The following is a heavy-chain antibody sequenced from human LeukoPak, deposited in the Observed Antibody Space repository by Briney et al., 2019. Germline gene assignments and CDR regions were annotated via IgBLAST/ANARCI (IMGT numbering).Heavy chain of an antibody. V-gene: IGHV3-7*03. J-gene: IGHJ4*02. CDR1: GFTFSSYW. D-gene: IGHD3-22*01. CDR2: INHNGNVN. CDR3: ARQANYYYDSSGYYYFDY. Sequence: PGGSLRLSCAASGFTFSSYWMNWARQAPGKGLEWVASINHNGNVNYYVDSVKGRFTISRDNAKNSLCLQMNSLRAEDTAVYYCARQANYYYDSSGYYYFDYWGQGTLVTVSS.